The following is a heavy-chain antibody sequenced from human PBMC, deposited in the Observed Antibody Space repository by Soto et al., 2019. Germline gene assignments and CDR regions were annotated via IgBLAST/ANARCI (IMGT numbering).Heavy chain of an antibody. J-gene: IGHJ6*02. D-gene: IGHD3-3*01. CDR1: GGSISSYY. CDR3: GRVLGSRWSGLYNYYYYGMDV. Sequence: PSETLSLTCTVSGGSISSYYWSWIRQPPGKGLEWIGYIYYSGNTNYNPSLKSRVTISVDTSKNQFSLKLSSVTAADTAVYYCGRVLGSRWSGLYNYYYYGMDVWGQGTTVTVSS. V-gene: IGHV4-59*01. CDR2: IYYSGNT.